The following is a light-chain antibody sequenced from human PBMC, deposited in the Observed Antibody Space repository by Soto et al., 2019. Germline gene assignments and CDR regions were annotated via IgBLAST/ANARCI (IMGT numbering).Light chain of an antibody. Sequence: EIVLTQSPATLSLSPGERATLSCRASQSVSSNLAWYQHKPGQSPRLLIYGASNRATSFPTRFSASGSGTEFTLTINGLQSEDFAVYYCQQYNDNWPTFGQGTKVDIK. CDR1: QSVSSN. CDR3: QQYNDNWPT. CDR2: GAS. J-gene: IGKJ1*01. V-gene: IGKV3-15*01.